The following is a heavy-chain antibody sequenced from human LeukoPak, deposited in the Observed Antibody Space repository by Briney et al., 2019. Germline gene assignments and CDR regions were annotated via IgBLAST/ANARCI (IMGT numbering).Heavy chain of an antibody. V-gene: IGHV1-46*01. Sequence: ASVKVSCKASGYTFTSYYMHWVRQAPGQGLEWMGIINPSGGSTSYAQKFQGRVTMTRDMSTSTDYMELSSLKASDSAVYYCARWGARFSGNYYFDYWGQGTLVTVSS. CDR2: INPSGGST. D-gene: IGHD3-16*01. CDR1: GYTFTSYY. CDR3: ARWGARFSGNYYFDY. J-gene: IGHJ4*02.